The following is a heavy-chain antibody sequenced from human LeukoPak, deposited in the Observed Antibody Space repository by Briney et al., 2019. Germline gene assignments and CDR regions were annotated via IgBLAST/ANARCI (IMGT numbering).Heavy chain of an antibody. Sequence: LGGSLRLSCAASGFTFSSYGMHWVRQAPGKGLEWVAVIWNDSTQKYYADSVKGRFTISKDNSRNALNLQMDSLRAEDTAVYYCARWGSGGLTLDYWGQGTLVTVSS. V-gene: IGHV3-33*08. CDR2: IWNDSTQK. CDR1: GFTFSSYG. CDR3: ARWGSGGLTLDY. J-gene: IGHJ4*02. D-gene: IGHD3-10*01.